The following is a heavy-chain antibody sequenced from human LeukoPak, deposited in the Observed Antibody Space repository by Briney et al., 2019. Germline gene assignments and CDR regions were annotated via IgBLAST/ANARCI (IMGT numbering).Heavy chain of an antibody. D-gene: IGHD1-26*01. V-gene: IGHV1-18*01. CDR1: GYTFTSYG. J-gene: IGHJ6*03. CDR3: ARGSGGYYYYYYMDV. CDR2: ISAYNGNT. Sequence: ASVTVSCKASGYTFTSYGISWVRQAPGQGLEWMGWISAYNGNTNYAQKLQGRVTMTTDTSTSTAYMELRSLRSDDTAVYYCARGSGGYYYYYYMDVWGKGTTVTVSS.